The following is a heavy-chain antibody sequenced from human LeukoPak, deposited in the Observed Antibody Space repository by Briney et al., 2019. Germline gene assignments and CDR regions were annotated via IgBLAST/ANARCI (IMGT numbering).Heavy chain of an antibody. CDR1: GGSMSGYY. V-gene: IGHV4-59*08. CDR2: IYYSGST. Sequence: SETLSLTCTVSGGSMSGYYWSWIRQPPGKGLEWIGYIYYSGSTNYNPSLKSRVTISVDTSKNQFSLRLSSVTAADTAVYYCARHRDYYYYGMDVWGQGTTVTVSS. CDR3: ARHRDYYYYGMDV. J-gene: IGHJ6*02.